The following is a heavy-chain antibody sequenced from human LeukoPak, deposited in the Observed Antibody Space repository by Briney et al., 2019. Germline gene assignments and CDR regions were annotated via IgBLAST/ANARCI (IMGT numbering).Heavy chain of an antibody. J-gene: IGHJ5*02. CDR2: MNPNSGNT. Sequence: ASVKVSCKASGYTFTSYDINWVRQATGQGLEWMGWMNPNSGNTGYAQKFQGRVTITRNTSISTAYMELSSLRSEDTAVYYCAREYYDFWSGHRWFDPWGQGTLVTVSS. CDR3: AREYYDFWSGHRWFDP. CDR1: GYTFTSYD. V-gene: IGHV1-8*03. D-gene: IGHD3-3*01.